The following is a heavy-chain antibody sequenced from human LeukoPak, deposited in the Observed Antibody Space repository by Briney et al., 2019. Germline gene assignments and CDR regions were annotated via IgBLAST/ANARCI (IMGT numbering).Heavy chain of an antibody. Sequence: PSETLSLTCTVSGGSISSGSYYWSWIRQPPGKGLEWIGYIYYSGSTNYNPSLKSRVTISVDTSKNQFSLKLSSVTAADTAVYYCARGGRGYSYGVDYWGQGTLVTVSS. CDR1: GGSISSGSYY. CDR3: ARGGRGYSYGVDY. V-gene: IGHV4-61*01. CDR2: IYYSGST. J-gene: IGHJ4*02. D-gene: IGHD5-18*01.